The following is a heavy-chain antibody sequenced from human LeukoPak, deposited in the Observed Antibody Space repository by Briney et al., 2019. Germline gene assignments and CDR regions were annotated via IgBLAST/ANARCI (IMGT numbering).Heavy chain of an antibody. CDR2: ISSHTITT. J-gene: IGHJ4*02. CDR3: AKGSSYGSGSHLDY. V-gene: IGHV3-11*01. CDR1: GFTFSDYY. Sequence: GGSLRLSCAASGFTFSDYYMGWIRQAPGKGLECISYISSHTITTYYADSVKGRFTISRDNAKNSLYLQMDSLRAEDTAVYFCAKGSSYGSGSHLDYWGQGTLVTVSS. D-gene: IGHD3-10*01.